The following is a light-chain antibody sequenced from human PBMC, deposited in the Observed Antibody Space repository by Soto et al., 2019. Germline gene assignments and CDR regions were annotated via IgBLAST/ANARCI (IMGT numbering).Light chain of an antibody. CDR1: TSNIGNNY. CDR3: GTWDSSLSAVV. V-gene: IGLV1-51*01. J-gene: IGLJ2*01. Sequence: QSVLTQPPSVSAAPGQKVTISCSGGTSNIGNNYVSWYQQLPGTAPKLLIYDNNKRPSGIPDRFSGSKSGTSATLGITGLQTGDEAYYYCGTWDSSLSAVVFGGGTKLTVL. CDR2: DNN.